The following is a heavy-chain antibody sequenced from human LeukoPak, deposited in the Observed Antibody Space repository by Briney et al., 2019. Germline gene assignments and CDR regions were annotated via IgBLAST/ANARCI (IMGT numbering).Heavy chain of an antibody. J-gene: IGHJ4*02. V-gene: IGHV3-21*01. D-gene: IGHD6-13*01. CDR1: GFTFSSYS. CDR2: ISSSSSYI. Sequence: PWGSLRLPCAASGFTFSSYSMNWVRQAPGKGLEWVSSISSSSSYIYYADSVKGRFTISRDNAKNSLYLQMNSLRAEDTAVYYCARADTTAAAGDWGQGTLVTVSS. CDR3: ARADTTAAAGD.